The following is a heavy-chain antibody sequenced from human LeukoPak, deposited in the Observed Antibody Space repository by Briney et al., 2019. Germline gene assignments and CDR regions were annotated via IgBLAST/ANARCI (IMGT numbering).Heavy chain of an antibody. J-gene: IGHJ4*02. CDR1: GFTVSNDY. Sequence: GGSLRLSCAASGFTVSNDYMSWVRQAPGKGLEWVSVIYSGDNTYYVESVKGRFTISRDNSKNTLFLQMNRLRAEDTAVYYCAGRRVLDASFDYWGQGTLVTVSS. CDR2: IYSGDNT. CDR3: AGRRVLDASFDY. D-gene: IGHD3-16*01. V-gene: IGHV3-66*02.